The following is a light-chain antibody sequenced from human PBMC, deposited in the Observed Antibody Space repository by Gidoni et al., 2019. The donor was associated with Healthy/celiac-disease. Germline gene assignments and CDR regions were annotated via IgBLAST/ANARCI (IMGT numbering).Light chain of an antibody. J-gene: IGKJ1*01. CDR2: AAS. CDR3: QQSDITPLT. Sequence: DIQMTPSPSSLSASVGDRVTITCRASQVISSYLNWYQQKPGKAPQLLIYAASSLQSGVPSRFSGSGSGTDFTRSISSLQPEEFATYYCQQSDITPLTVGQGTKVESK. CDR1: QVISSY. V-gene: IGKV1-39*01.